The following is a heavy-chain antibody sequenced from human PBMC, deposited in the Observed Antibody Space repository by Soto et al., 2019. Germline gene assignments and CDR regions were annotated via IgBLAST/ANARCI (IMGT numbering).Heavy chain of an antibody. J-gene: IGHJ6*02. CDR2: IYPGDSDT. CDR3: ARQKVRYGRGGGMDV. CDR1: GYSFTSYW. Sequence: GESLKISCKGSGYSFTSYWIGWVRQMPGKGLEWMGIIYPGDSDTRYSPSFQGQVTISADKSISTAYLQWSSLKASDTAMYYCARQKVRYGRGGGMDVWGQGTTVTVSS. D-gene: IGHD5-18*01. V-gene: IGHV5-51*01.